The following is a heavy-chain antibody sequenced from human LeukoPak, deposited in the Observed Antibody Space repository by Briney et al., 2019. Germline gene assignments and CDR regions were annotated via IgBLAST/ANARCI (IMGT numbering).Heavy chain of an antibody. J-gene: IGHJ4*02. D-gene: IGHD6-19*01. CDR3: TTDDAPRGGWSFDF. CDR2: IKSKTDGGTT. Sequence: GSLRLSCAASGFTFSNAWMSWVRQAPGKGLEWVGLIKSKTDGGTTDYAAPVKGRFTISRDDSKNTLYLQINSLKTEDTAVYYCTTDDAPRGGWSFDFWGQGTLVTVSS. CDR1: GFTFSNAW. V-gene: IGHV3-15*01.